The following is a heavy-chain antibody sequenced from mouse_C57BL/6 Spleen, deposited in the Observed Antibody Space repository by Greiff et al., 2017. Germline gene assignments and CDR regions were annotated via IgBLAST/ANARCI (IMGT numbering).Heavy chain of an antibody. V-gene: IGHV1-54*01. CDR1: GYAFTNYL. CDR2: INPGSGGT. CDR3: ASRFYPGVYFDY. Sequence: VQLQQSGAELVRPGTSVKVSCKASGYAFTNYLIEWVKQRPGQGLEWIGVINPGSGGTNYNEKFKGKATLTADKSSSTAYMQLSSLTSEDSAVYFCASRFYPGVYFDYWGQGTTLTVSS. J-gene: IGHJ2*01.